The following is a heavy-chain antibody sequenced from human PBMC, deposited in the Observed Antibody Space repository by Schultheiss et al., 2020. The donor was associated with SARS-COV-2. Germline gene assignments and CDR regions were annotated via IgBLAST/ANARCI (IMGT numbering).Heavy chain of an antibody. CDR2: ISSSSSYI. Sequence: GESLKISCAASGFTFSSYAMHWVRQAPGKGLEWVSSISSSSSYIYYADSVKGRFTISRDNTKNSLFLQMNNLRAEDTAVYYCARVFSPVTIFGVVESYYYFFHMDVWGKGTTVTVSS. CDR1: GFTFSSYA. D-gene: IGHD3-3*01. J-gene: IGHJ6*03. CDR3: ARVFSPVTIFGVVESYYYFFHMDV. V-gene: IGHV3-21*01.